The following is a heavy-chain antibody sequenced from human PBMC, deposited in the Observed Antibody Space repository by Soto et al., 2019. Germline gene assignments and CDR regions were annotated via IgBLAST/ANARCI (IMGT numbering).Heavy chain of an antibody. CDR3: ATESPYGDYGWYFDL. V-gene: IGHV3-66*01. D-gene: IGHD4-17*01. CDR1: GFTVSSNY. CDR2: IYSGGST. Sequence: GGSLRLSCAASGFTVSSNYMSWVRQAPGKGLEWVSVIYSGGSTYYADSVKGRFTISRDNSKNTLYLQMNSLRAEDTAVYYCATESPYGDYGWYFDLWGRGTLVTVSS. J-gene: IGHJ2*01.